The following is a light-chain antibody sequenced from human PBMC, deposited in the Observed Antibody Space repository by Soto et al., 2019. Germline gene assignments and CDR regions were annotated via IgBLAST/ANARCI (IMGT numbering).Light chain of an antibody. CDR1: SGDIGNYDL. Sequence: QSALTQPASVSGSPGQSITISCTGSSGDIGNYDLVSWYQQIPGRAPKLMIFEVSRRPSGVSNRFSGSRSDNTASLTISGLQAEDEADYFCTSFSSSTTPYVFGTGTKLTVL. J-gene: IGLJ1*01. V-gene: IGLV2-14*02. CDR2: EVS. CDR3: TSFSSSTTPYV.